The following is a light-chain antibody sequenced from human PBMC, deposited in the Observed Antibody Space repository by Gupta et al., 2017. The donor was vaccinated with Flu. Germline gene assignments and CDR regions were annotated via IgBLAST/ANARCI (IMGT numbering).Light chain of an antibody. CDR3: CSYEGRNSWV. CDR1: SSDVGSYNL. CDR2: DVS. V-gene: IGLV2-23*02. Sequence: SITISCTGTSSDVGSYNLVSWYQQPPGTAPKLMSEDVSKRPSGASNRFAGSNAGTTALPTSAGLQAEDDAYYYSCSYEGRNSWVFGGGTKLTVL. J-gene: IGLJ3*02.